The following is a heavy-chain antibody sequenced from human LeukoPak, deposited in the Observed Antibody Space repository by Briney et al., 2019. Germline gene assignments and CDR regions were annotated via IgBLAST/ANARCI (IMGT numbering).Heavy chain of an antibody. D-gene: IGHD2-15*01. CDR3: ARSCSGGSCYWYFDL. CDR2: IFHSGRT. V-gene: IGHV4-59*08. J-gene: IGHJ2*01. Sequence: SETLSLTCTVSGGSISGYYWSWIRQTPGKGLEWIGYIFHSGRTKYNPSFNSRVTVSVDTSSNQISLTLSSVTAADTAVYYCARSCSGGSCYWYFDLWGRGTLVTVSS. CDR1: GGSISGYY.